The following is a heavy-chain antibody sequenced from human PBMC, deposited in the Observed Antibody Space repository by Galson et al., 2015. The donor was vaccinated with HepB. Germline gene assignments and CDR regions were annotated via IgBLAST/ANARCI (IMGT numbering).Heavy chain of an antibody. V-gene: IGHV3-66*01. Sequence: SLRLSCAASGFTDSSNYMSWVRQAPGKGLEWVTVIYSGGSTYYADSVKGRFTTSRDNSKNTLYLQINTLRAEYTAVYYCARGGQKEMATIFGDPVAPTSGMDIWGQGTTVTVSS. CDR1: GFTDSSNY. D-gene: IGHD5-24*01. J-gene: IGHJ6*02. CDR2: IYSGGST. CDR3: ARGGQKEMATIFGDPVAPTSGMDI.